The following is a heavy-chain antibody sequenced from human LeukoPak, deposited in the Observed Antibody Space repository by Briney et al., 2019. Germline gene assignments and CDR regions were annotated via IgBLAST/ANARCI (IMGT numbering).Heavy chain of an antibody. D-gene: IGHD3-22*01. CDR2: IYYSGST. V-gene: IGHV4-39*01. Sequence: RPSETLSITCTVSGGSISSSSYYWGWIRQPPGKGLEWIGSIYYSGSTYYNPSLKSRVTISVDTSKNQFSLKLSSVTAADTAVYYCASYSSGYYYDFDYWGQGTLVTVSS. CDR3: ASYSSGYYYDFDY. J-gene: IGHJ4*02. CDR1: GGSISSSSYY.